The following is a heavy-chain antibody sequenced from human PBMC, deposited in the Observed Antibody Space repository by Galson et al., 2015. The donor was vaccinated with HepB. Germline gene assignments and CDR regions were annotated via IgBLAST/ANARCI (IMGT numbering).Heavy chain of an antibody. V-gene: IGHV1-69*13. CDR1: GGTFSSYA. CDR2: IIPIFGTA. D-gene: IGHD6-13*01. CDR3: ARDYRLYSSSWTGFEY. Sequence: SVKVSCKASGGTFSSYAISWVRQAPGQGLEWMGGIIPIFGTANYAQKFQGRVTITADESTSTAYMELSSLRSEDTAVYYCARDYRLYSSSWTGFEYWGQGTLVTVSS. J-gene: IGHJ4*02.